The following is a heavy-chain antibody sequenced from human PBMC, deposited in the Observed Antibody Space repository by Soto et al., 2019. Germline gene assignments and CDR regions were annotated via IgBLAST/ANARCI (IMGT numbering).Heavy chain of an antibody. CDR2: ISRDGGTK. V-gene: IGHV3-30*03. J-gene: IGHJ4*02. CDR1: GFTVSTYG. Sequence: QVQLVESGGGVVQPGRSLRLSCAVSGFTVSTYGMHWVRQAPGKGLEWVAVISRDGGTKYYVDSVKGRFTISRDNSRNTLFLEMNSLRSDDMAVYYCTGEVASVYWGQGTLVTVSS. D-gene: IGHD2-8*02. CDR3: TGEVASVY.